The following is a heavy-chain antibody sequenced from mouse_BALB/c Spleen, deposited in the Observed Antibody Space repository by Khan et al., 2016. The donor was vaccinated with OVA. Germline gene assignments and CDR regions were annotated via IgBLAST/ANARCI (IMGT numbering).Heavy chain of an antibody. Sequence: QVQLKESGAELARPGASVKLSCKASGYTFTSYWMQWVKQRPGQGLEWIGAIYPGDGDTRYTQKFKGKATLTADKSSSPASMQLRTLASEDFAVVYCASTGGAKGGYFGYFDVWGAGTTVTVSS. J-gene: IGHJ1*01. CDR3: ASTGGAKGGYFGYFDV. D-gene: IGHD2-3*01. CDR2: IYPGDGDT. V-gene: IGHV1-87*01. CDR1: GYTFTSYW.